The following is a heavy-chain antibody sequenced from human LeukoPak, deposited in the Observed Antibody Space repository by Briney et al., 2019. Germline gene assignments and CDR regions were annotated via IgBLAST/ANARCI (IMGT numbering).Heavy chain of an antibody. Sequence: GGSLRLSCAASGFTFSSYAMSWVRQAPGKGLEWVSAISGSGGSTYYADSVKGRFTISRDNSKNTLYLQTNSLRAEDTAVYYCAKAGIAAAGAPEYYYYYGMDVWGQGTTVTVSS. D-gene: IGHD6-13*01. CDR2: ISGSGGST. CDR3: AKAGIAAAGAPEYYYYYGMDV. V-gene: IGHV3-23*01. CDR1: GFTFSSYA. J-gene: IGHJ6*02.